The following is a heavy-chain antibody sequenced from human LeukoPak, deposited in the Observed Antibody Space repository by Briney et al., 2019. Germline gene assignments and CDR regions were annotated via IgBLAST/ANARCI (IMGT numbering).Heavy chain of an antibody. J-gene: IGHJ4*02. CDR3: ARTPLTTVVTLNFDY. V-gene: IGHV1-2*02. D-gene: IGHD4-23*01. CDR1: GYTFTGYY. CDR2: INPDSGGT. Sequence: ASVKVSCKASGYTFTGYYMHWVRQAPGQGLEWMGWINPDSGGTNYAQKFQGRVTMTRDTYISTAYMELSRLRSDDTAVYYCARTPLTTVVTLNFDYWGQGTLVTVSS.